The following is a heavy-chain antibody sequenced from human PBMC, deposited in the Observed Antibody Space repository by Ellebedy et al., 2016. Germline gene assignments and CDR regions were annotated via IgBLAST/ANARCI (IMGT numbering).Heavy chain of an antibody. V-gene: IGHV4-59*01. CDR2: VYYSGTP. J-gene: IGHJ4*02. Sequence: GSLRLXCTVSGGSISGYYWSWVRQPPGKGLEWIGYVYYSGTPNYNPSLKSRVTISLDRSNNQFSLKLTSVTAADTAVYYCARVPILYSSSSVDSWGQGTLVTVSS. CDR3: ARVPILYSSSSVDS. D-gene: IGHD6-6*01. CDR1: GGSISGYY.